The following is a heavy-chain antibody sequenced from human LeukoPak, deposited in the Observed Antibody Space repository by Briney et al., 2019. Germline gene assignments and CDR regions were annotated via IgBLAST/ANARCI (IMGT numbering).Heavy chain of an antibody. V-gene: IGHV1-8*02. CDR2: MNPNSGNT. CDR1: GGTFSSYA. Sequence: ASVKVSCKASGGTFSSYAISWVRQATGQGLEWMGWMNPNSGNTGYAQKFQGRVTMTRNTSISTAYMELSSLRSEDTAVYYCARGAGTTGTVYWGQGTLVTVSS. CDR3: ARGAGTTGTVY. J-gene: IGHJ4*02. D-gene: IGHD1-1*01.